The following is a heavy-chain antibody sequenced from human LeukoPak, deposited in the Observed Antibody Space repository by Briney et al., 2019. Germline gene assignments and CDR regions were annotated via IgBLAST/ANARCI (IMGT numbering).Heavy chain of an antibody. CDR2: INHGGST. CDR3: ARDAAIYNDY. J-gene: IGHJ4*02. D-gene: IGHD3-10*01. Sequence: KSSETLSLTCAVYGGSFSGYYWSWIRQPPGKGLEWIGEINHGGSTNYNPSLKSRVTISVDTSKNQFSLKLSSVTAADTAVYYCARDAAIYNDYWGQGTLVTVSS. V-gene: IGHV4-34*01. CDR1: GGSFSGYY.